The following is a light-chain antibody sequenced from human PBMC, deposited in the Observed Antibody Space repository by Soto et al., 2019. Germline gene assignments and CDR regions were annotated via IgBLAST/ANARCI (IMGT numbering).Light chain of an antibody. J-gene: IGKJ1*01. V-gene: IGKV1-39*01. CDR2: ETS. Sequence: DTQMTQSPSSLSASVGDRVTITCRASQNVRSYLNWYQQKPGKAPNLLIYETSTLQSGVPSRFSGSGSGTKFTLTIASLQPDDFATYYCQQYETFSGTFGPGTKVDIK. CDR1: QNVRSY. CDR3: QQYETFSGT.